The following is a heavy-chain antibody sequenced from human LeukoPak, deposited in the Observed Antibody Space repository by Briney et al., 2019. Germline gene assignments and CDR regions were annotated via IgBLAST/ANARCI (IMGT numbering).Heavy chain of an antibody. Sequence: GGSLRLSCAASGFTFSSYSMNWVRQAPGKGLEWVSSISSSSSYIYYADSVKGRFTISGDNAKNSLYLQMNSLRAEDTAVYYCARGQQLDEGWFDPWGQGTLVTVSS. CDR2: ISSSSSYI. J-gene: IGHJ5*02. CDR3: ARGQQLDEGWFDP. V-gene: IGHV3-21*01. D-gene: IGHD6-13*01. CDR1: GFTFSSYS.